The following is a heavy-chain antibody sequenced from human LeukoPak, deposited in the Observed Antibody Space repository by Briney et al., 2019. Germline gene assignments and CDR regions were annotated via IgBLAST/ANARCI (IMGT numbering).Heavy chain of an antibody. V-gene: IGHV3-30*03. CDR2: ITYDGLKT. J-gene: IGHJ4*02. CDR1: GFTFSTNG. Sequence: PGGSLRLSCAASGFTFSTNGMHWVRQAPGKGLEWVSLITYDGLKTSYADSVKGRFTISRDKSTNTLYLQMNRLRVEDTAVYYCARDFSWTFDFWGQGTLVTVSS. D-gene: IGHD3/OR15-3a*01. CDR3: ARDFSWTFDF.